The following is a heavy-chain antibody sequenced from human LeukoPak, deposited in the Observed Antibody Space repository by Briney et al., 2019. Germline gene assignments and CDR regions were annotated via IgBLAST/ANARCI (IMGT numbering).Heavy chain of an antibody. D-gene: IGHD3-10*01. CDR2: ISHSAHGI. V-gene: IGHV3-23*01. CDR1: GFTFSDYA. J-gene: IGHJ4*02. CDR3: AREEERFASWGYFKY. Sequence: QPGGSLRLSCTASGFTFSDYAMNWIRQAPGKGLEWVSTISHSAHGIFYTGSVKGRFTISRDNSNNTVYLQMNSLRAEDTALYYCAREEERFASWGYFKYWGQGALVTVSS.